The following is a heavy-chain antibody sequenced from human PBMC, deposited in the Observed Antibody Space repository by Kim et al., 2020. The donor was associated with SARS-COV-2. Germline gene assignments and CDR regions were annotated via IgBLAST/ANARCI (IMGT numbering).Heavy chain of an antibody. CDR2: ISSNGGST. CDR1: GFTFSSYA. CDR3: VKGSGRTYGSGSYFAFDI. J-gene: IGHJ3*02. Sequence: GGSLRLSCSASGFTFSSYAMHWVRQAPGKGLEYVSAISSNGGSTYYADSVKGRFTISRDNSKNTLYLQMSSLRAEDTAVYYCVKGSGRTYGSGSYFAFDIWGQGTMVTVSS. D-gene: IGHD3-10*01. V-gene: IGHV3-64D*06.